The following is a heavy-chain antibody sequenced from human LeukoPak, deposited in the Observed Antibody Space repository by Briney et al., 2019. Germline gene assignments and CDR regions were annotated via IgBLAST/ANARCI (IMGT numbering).Heavy chain of an antibody. Sequence: ASVKVSCKASGYTLTSYYIHWVRQAPGQGLEWMGIINPSGGSTNYAQKFQGRIAMTRDMSTSTVYMELSSLRSEDTAVYYCARLTDRYDYWSQGTLVTVSS. D-gene: IGHD6-25*01. J-gene: IGHJ4*02. CDR2: INPSGGST. V-gene: IGHV1-46*01. CDR1: GYTLTSYY. CDR3: ARLTDRYDY.